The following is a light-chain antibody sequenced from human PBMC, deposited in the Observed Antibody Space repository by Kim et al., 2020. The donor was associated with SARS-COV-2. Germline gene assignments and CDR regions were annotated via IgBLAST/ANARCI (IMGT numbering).Light chain of an antibody. CDR2: GAS. J-gene: IGKJ4*01. CDR3: QQYNAWPLT. Sequence: EIAMTQSPVTLSVSPGESATLSCRASQSLSNSYLAWYQQKPGQAPRLLIYGASSRATGIPDRFSGSGSGTEFTLTISSLQSEDFAVYYCQQYNAWPLTFGGGTKLEI. V-gene: IGKV3D-15*01. CDR1: QSLSNSY.